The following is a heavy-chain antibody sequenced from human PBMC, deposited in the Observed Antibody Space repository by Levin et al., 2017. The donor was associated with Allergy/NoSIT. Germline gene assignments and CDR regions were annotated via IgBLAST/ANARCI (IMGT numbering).Heavy chain of an antibody. D-gene: IGHD6-19*01. J-gene: IGHJ4*02. CDR2: TSYRSKWSS. CDR3: ARDISGGWLFDY. CDR1: GDRVSNNRTA. V-gene: IGHV6-1*01. Sequence: SQTLSLTCAISGDRVSNNRTAWHWIRQSPSRGLEWLGRTSYRSKWSSDYAVSVKSRITISPDTSNNQFSLQLNSVTPEDTAVYYCARDISGGWLFDYWGQGTLVTVSS.